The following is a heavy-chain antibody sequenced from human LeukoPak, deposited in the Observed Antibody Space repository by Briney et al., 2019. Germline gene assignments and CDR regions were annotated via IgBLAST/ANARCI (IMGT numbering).Heavy chain of an antibody. J-gene: IGHJ3*02. V-gene: IGHV3-48*03. D-gene: IGHD2-15*01. Sequence: PGGSLRLSCAASGFTFSSYEMNWVRQAPGRGLEWVSYISSSGSTIYYADSVKGRFTISGDNAKNSLYLQMNSLGAEDTAVYYCARDSAGDAFDIWGQGTMVTVSS. CDR3: ARDSAGDAFDI. CDR2: ISSSGSTI. CDR1: GFTFSSYE.